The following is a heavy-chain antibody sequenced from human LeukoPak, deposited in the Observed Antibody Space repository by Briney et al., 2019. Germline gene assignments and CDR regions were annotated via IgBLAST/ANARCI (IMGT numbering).Heavy chain of an antibody. J-gene: IGHJ4*02. V-gene: IGHV4-39*02. CDR3: ARGTSGSSSWYAFFDY. Sequence: SETLSLTCTASGGSISSDSYSWGWIRQSPGKGLEWIGSIYSSGSTYYNPSLQSRVTISVDTSKNQFSLKLTSVTAADTAVYYCARGTSGSSSWYAFFDYWGQGTLVTVSS. D-gene: IGHD6-13*01. CDR1: GGSISSDSYS. CDR2: IYSSGST.